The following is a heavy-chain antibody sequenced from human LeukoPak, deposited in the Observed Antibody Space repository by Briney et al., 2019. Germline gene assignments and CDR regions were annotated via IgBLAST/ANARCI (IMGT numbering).Heavy chain of an antibody. Sequence: SQTLSLTCTVSGGSISSGDYYWSWIRQPPGKGPEWIGYIYYSGSTYYNPSLKSRVTISVDTSKNQFSLKLSSVTAADTAVYYCARDKRGVPAANDYWGQGTLVTVSS. CDR3: ARDKRGVPAANDY. CDR1: GGSISSGDYY. D-gene: IGHD2-2*01. CDR2: IYYSGST. J-gene: IGHJ4*02. V-gene: IGHV4-30-4*08.